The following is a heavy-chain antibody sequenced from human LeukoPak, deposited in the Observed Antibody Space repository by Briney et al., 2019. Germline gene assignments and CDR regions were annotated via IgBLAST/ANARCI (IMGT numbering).Heavy chain of an antibody. CDR1: GFTLSAHY. CDR3: GRIRGSYLHWYFDL. J-gene: IGHJ2*01. CDR2: VRNKANSYIT. Sequence: QPGGSLRLSCAASGFTLSAHYMDWVRQAPGKGLEGFGRVRNKANSYITMYAASVKGRFTISRNDSENSLYLQMNSLKTEDTAVYYCGRIRGSYLHWYFDLWGRGTLVTVSS. D-gene: IGHD1-26*01. V-gene: IGHV3-72*01.